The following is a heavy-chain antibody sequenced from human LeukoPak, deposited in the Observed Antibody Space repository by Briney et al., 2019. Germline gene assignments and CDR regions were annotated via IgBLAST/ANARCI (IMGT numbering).Heavy chain of an antibody. CDR2: ISYDGNNK. CDR1: GFTFSSYG. CDR3: AKEMTIGYCSSTSCPIDY. D-gene: IGHD2-2*01. J-gene: IGHJ4*02. V-gene: IGHV3-30*18. Sequence: GRSLRLSRAASGFTFSSYGMHWVRQAPGKGLGWVAVISYDGNNKYYADSVKGRLSISRDNSKNTLYLQMNSLRAEDTAVYYCAKEMTIGYCSSTSCPIDYWGQRTLVTVSS.